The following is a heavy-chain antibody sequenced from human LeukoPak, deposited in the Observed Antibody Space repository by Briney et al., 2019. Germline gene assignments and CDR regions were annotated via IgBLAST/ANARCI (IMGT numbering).Heavy chain of an antibody. J-gene: IGHJ6*03. Sequence: PGGSLRLSCAASGITFSSHAMSWVRQAPGKGLEWVSLISGSAGHTYYGDSVKGRFTISRDNSTNRLYLQMNSLRPEDTAVYYCAKGGAATMRDGYNYYYLYMEVWGRGTTVTDPS. CDR1: GITFSSHA. CDR3: AKGGAATMRDGYNYYYLYMEV. V-gene: IGHV3-23*01. D-gene: IGHD5-24*01. CDR2: ISGSAGHT.